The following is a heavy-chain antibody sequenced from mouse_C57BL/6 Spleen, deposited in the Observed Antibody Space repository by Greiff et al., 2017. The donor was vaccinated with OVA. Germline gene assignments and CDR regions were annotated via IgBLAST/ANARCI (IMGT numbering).Heavy chain of an antibody. CDR2: ISGGGGNT. J-gene: IGHJ2*01. CDR1: GFTFSSYT. CDR3: ARPPITTVVGEDYFDY. D-gene: IGHD1-1*01. V-gene: IGHV5-9*01. Sequence: EVKLVESGGGLVKPGGSLKLSCAASGFTFSSYTMSWVRQTPEKRLEWDATISGGGGNTSYPDSVKGRFTISRDNAKNTLYLQMSSLRSEDTALYYCARPPITTVVGEDYFDYWGQGTTLTVSS.